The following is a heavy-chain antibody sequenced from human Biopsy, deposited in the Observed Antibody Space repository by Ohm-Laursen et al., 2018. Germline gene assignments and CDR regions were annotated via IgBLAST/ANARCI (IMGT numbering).Heavy chain of an antibody. D-gene: IGHD2-15*01. CDR2: ISWNSGSI. Sequence: SLRLSCAASGFTFQDHAMHWVRQAPGKGLEWVSGISWNSGSINYAVSVQGRFTISRDNAKNSLYLQMNSLRAEDTALYYCAKSCSGGSCLDYWGQGTLVTVSS. V-gene: IGHV3-9*01. CDR3: AKSCSGGSCLDY. CDR1: GFTFQDHA. J-gene: IGHJ4*02.